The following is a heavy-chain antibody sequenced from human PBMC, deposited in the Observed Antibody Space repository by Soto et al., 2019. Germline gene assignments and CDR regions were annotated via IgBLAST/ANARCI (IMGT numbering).Heavy chain of an antibody. CDR2: INSDGSST. D-gene: IGHD3-3*01. Sequence: GGSLRLSCAASGFTFSSYWMHWVRQAPGKGLVWVSRINSDGSSTSYADSVKGRFTISRDNAKNTLYLQMNSLRAEDTAVYYCARGIRDDFWSGYYTNPYYYYMDVWGKGTTVTVSS. CDR1: GFTFSSYW. J-gene: IGHJ6*03. V-gene: IGHV3-74*01. CDR3: ARGIRDDFWSGYYTNPYYYYMDV.